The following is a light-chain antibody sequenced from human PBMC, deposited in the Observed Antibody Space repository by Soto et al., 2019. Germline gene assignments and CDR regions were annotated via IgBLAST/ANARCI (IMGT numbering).Light chain of an antibody. V-gene: IGKV1-5*01. CDR1: QSINNW. CDR3: QQYKRYALT. CDR2: DGF. Sequence: DIQMTQSPSTLSASVGDRVTITCRASQSINNWLSWYQQKPGKAPKLLLYDGFSLESGVPLRFSGSGFVTEFTLTVSSLQPDDSATYYCQQYKRYALTFGGGTKLEIK. J-gene: IGKJ4*01.